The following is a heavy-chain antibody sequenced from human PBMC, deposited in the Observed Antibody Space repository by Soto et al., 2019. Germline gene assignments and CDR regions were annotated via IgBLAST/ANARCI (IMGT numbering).Heavy chain of an antibody. CDR2: TRNKANSYTT. J-gene: IGHJ4*02. V-gene: IGHV3-72*01. Sequence: GGSLRFSCAASGFTFSDHYMDWVRQAPGKGLEWVGRTRNKANSYTTEYAASVKGRFTISRDDSKNSLYLQMNSLKTEDTAVYYCARRGPYYYFDYWGQGTLVTVSS. CDR1: GFTFSDHY. CDR3: ARRGPYYYFDY. D-gene: IGHD3-10*01.